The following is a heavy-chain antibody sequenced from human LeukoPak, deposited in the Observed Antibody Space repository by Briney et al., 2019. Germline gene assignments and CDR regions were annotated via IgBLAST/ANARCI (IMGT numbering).Heavy chain of an antibody. D-gene: IGHD1-7*01. CDR2: ISYDGSNK. CDR3: ARDEDLELAYFDY. V-gene: IGHV3-30*03. J-gene: IGHJ4*02. Sequence: PGGSLRLSCAASGFTFSSYGMHWVRRAPGKGLEWVAVISYDGSNKYYADSVKGRFTISRDNSKNTLYLQMNSLRAEDTAVYYCARDEDLELAYFDYWGQGTLVTVSS. CDR1: GFTFSSYG.